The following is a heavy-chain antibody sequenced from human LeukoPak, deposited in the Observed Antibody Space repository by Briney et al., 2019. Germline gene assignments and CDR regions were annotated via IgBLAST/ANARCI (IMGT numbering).Heavy chain of an antibody. CDR3: ARRYDFWSGSRMDV. CDR2: INHSGST. V-gene: IGHV4-34*01. Sequence: SETLSLTCAVYGGSFSGYYWSWIRQPPGKGLEWIGEINHSGSTNYNPSLKSRVTISVDTSKNQFSLKLSSVTAADTAVYYCARRYDFWSGSRMDVWGKGTTVTVSS. J-gene: IGHJ6*03. D-gene: IGHD3-3*01. CDR1: GGSFSGYY.